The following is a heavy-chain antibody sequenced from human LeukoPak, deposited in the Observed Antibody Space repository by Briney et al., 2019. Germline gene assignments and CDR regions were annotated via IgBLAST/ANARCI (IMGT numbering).Heavy chain of an antibody. CDR3: TRDTPSGYDYYYYGMDV. CDR1: GFTFSSYG. J-gene: IGHJ6*02. Sequence: GRSLRLSCAASGFTFSSYGMHWVRQAPGKGLEWVAVIWYDGSNKYYADSVKGRFTISRDNSKNTLYLQMNSLRAEDTAVYYCTRDTPSGYDYYYYGMDVWGQGTTVTVSS. D-gene: IGHD5-12*01. V-gene: IGHV3-33*01. CDR2: IWYDGSNK.